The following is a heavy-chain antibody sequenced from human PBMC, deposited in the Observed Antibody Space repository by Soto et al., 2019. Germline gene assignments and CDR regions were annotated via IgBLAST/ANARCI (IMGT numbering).Heavy chain of an antibody. CDR3: AKAERGYCSGGSCSDAFDI. J-gene: IGHJ3*02. CDR2: ISGSGGST. CDR1: GFTFSSYA. Sequence: GSLRLSCAASGFTFSSYAMSWVRQAPGKGLEWVSAISGSGGSTYYADSVKGRFTISRDNSKNTLYLQMNSLRAEDTAVYYCAKAERGYCSGGSCSDAFDIWGQGTMVTVSS. D-gene: IGHD2-15*01. V-gene: IGHV3-23*01.